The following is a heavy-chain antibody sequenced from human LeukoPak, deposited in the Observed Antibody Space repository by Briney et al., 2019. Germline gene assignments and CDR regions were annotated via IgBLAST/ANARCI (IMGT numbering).Heavy chain of an antibody. CDR3: AIGGDSSTSCYRCFNF. CDR1: GYRFTNYW. D-gene: IGHD2-2*02. V-gene: IGHV5-51*01. CDR2: IYPGDSDT. J-gene: IGHJ4*02. Sequence: GESLKISCAGSGYRFTNYWIGWVRQMPGKGLEWMGVIYPGDSDTRYSPSFQGRVTISADKSITTAYLQWSSLKASDTAMYYCAIGGDSSTSCYRCFNFWGQGTLVTVSS.